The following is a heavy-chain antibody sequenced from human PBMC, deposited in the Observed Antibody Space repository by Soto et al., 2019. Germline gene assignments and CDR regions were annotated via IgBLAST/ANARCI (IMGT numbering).Heavy chain of an antibody. V-gene: IGHV1-58*01. CDR2: IVVGSGNT. CDR1: GFTFTSSA. J-gene: IGHJ6*02. CDR3: AAPSSTNYYYGMDV. D-gene: IGHD6-13*01. Sequence: GASVKVSCKASGFTFTSSAVQWVRQARGQRLEWIGWIVVGSGNTNYAQKFQERVTITRDMSTSTAYMELSSLRSEDTAVYYCAAPSSTNYYYGMDVRGQGTTVTVSS.